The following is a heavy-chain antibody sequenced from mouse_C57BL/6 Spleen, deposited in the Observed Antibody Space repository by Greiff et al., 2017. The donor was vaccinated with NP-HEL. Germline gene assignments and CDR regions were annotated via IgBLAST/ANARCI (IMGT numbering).Heavy chain of an antibody. J-gene: IGHJ1*03. D-gene: IGHD1-1*01. CDR3: ARSPYYYGSRYWYFDV. Sequence: QVQLQQSGPELVKPGASVKISCKASGYAFSSSWMNWVKQRPGKGLEWIGRIYPGDGDTNYNGKFKGKATLTADKSSSTAYMQLSSLTSEDSAVYFCARSPYYYGSRYWYFDVWGTGTTVTVSS. CDR2: IYPGDGDT. CDR1: GYAFSSSW. V-gene: IGHV1-82*01.